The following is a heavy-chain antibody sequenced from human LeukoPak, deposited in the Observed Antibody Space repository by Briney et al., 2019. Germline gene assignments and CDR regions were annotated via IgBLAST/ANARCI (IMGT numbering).Heavy chain of an antibody. CDR3: AKDLGYFGCSSTSCYSAP. D-gene: IGHD2-2*01. V-gene: IGHV3-23*01. Sequence: GGSLRLSCAASGFTFSSYAMSWVRQAPGKGLEWVSAISGSGGSTYYADSVKGRFTISRDNSKNTLYLQMNSLRAEDTAVYYCAKDLGYFGCSSTSCYSAPWGQGTLVTVSS. CDR2: ISGSGGST. J-gene: IGHJ5*02. CDR1: GFTFSSYA.